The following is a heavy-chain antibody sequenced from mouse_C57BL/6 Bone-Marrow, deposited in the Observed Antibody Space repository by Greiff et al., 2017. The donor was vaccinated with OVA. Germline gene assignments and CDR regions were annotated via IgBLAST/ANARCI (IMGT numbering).Heavy chain of an antibody. Sequence: QVQLKQPGAELVKPGASVKMSCKASGYTFTSYWITWVKQRPGQGLEWIGDIYPGSGSTNYNEKFKSKATLTVDTSSSTAYMQLSSLTSEDSAVYYCARGGRGVAMDYWGQGTSVTVSS. CDR2: IYPGSGST. CDR1: GYTFTSYW. CDR3: ARGGRGVAMDY. V-gene: IGHV1-55*01. J-gene: IGHJ4*01.